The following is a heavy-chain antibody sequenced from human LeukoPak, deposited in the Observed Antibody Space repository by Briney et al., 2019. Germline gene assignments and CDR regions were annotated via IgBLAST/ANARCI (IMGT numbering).Heavy chain of an antibody. CDR3: ASEGYCSSATCYPNCFDP. Sequence: PSETPSLTCTVSGGSISGNDWTWIRPPPGMGLEWIAYLYFGGSTDYNPSLKSRVTISMDTSKNQFSLRLSSVTAADTAVYYCASEGYCSSATCYPNCFDPWGRETLVTVSS. CDR1: GGSISGND. D-gene: IGHD2-2*01. J-gene: IGHJ5*02. V-gene: IGHV4-59*01. CDR2: LYFGGST.